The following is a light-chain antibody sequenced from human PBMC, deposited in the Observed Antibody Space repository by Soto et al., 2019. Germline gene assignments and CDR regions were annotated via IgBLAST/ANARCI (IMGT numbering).Light chain of an antibody. J-gene: IGLJ3*02. V-gene: IGLV2-14*01. Sequence: QSVLTQPASVSGSPGQSITISCTGTSSDVGGYNHVSWYQQHPGKAPELIIYEVRNRPSGVSNRLSGSKSGNTASLTISGLQADDEADYYCCSYTSSSIRVFGGGTKVTV. CDR2: EVR. CDR3: CSYTSSSIRV. CDR1: SSDVGGYNH.